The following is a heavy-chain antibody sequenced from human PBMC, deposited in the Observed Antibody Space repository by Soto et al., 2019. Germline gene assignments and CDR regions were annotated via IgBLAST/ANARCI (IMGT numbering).Heavy chain of an antibody. CDR3: ARFLSAWIYPLVDV. J-gene: IGHJ6*02. D-gene: IGHD2-2*03. CDR2: MDPNSGNT. Sequence: GALVKVSCKASGYTFTSYDINWVRKATGQGLEWMGWMDPNSGNTGYAQKFQGRVTMTRNTSISTAYIALIGLTCEDKAVYYCARFLSAWIYPLVDVWGQETRVTISS. CDR1: GYTFTSYD. V-gene: IGHV1-8*01.